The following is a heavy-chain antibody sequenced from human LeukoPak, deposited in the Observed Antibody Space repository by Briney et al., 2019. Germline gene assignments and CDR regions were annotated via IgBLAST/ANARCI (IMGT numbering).Heavy chain of an antibody. CDR2: IYYTGST. D-gene: IGHD2-8*01. CDR3: ASIDPSRNGYYFDY. Sequence: PSETLSLTCTVSGGSVSTYCWSWIRQTPGKGLEWIGYIYYTGSTNYNPSLKSRVTISLDTSKNQFSLRLSSMTAADTAVYYCASIDPSRNGYYFDYWGQGTLVTVSS. J-gene: IGHJ4*02. V-gene: IGHV4-59*08. CDR1: GGSVSTYC.